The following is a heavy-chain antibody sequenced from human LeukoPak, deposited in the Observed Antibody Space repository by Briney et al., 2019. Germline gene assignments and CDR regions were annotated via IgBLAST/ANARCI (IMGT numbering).Heavy chain of an antibody. Sequence: PGGSLRLSCAASGFTFNAHAMTWVRQAPGKGLDWVSTLACSGGFTLYSSSVEGRFSISRDNSENTLYLQMNSLRPEDTAVYYCLLRGRHGALSHWGQGTLVTVSS. J-gene: IGHJ4*02. CDR3: LLRGRHGALSH. V-gene: IGHV3-23*01. D-gene: IGHD3-16*01. CDR1: GFTFNAHA. CDR2: LACSGGFT.